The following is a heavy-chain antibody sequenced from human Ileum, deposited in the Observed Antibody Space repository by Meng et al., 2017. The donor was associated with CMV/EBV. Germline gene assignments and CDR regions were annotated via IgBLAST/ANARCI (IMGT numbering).Heavy chain of an antibody. D-gene: IGHD6-13*01. CDR3: ARSGGSTWYEEKNWFDP. J-gene: IGHJ5*02. V-gene: IGHV2-5*02. Sequence: SWGGVGWIRQPPGKALEWLALVYWDDDKRYNPSLKSRLTITRDTSKNQVVLTMTNMDPADTATYFCARSGGSTWYEEKNWFDPWGQGTPVTVSS. CDR2: VYWDDDK. CDR1: SWGG.